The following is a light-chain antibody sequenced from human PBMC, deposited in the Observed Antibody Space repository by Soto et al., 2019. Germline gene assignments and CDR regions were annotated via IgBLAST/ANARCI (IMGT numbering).Light chain of an antibody. V-gene: IGLV2-14*01. CDR3: SSYTGSNTWM. Sequence: QSVLTQPASVSGSPGQPITISCSGNSSDIGAYKYVSWYQQHPGKVPKLMIYEVNNRPSGVSDRFSGSKSGNTASLTISGLQAEDEAYYYCSSYTGSNTWMFGGGTKVTVL. J-gene: IGLJ3*02. CDR1: SSDIGAYKY. CDR2: EVN.